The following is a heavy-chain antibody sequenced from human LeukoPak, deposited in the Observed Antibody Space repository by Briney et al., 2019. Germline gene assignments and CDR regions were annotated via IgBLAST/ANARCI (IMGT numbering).Heavy chain of an antibody. CDR1: GYSFTSYW. J-gene: IGHJ4*02. CDR2: IYPGDSDT. D-gene: IGHD5-24*01. Sequence: GESLKISCKGSGYSFTSYWIGWVRQMPGKGLKWMGIIYPGDSDTRYSPSFQGQVTISADKSISTAYLQWSSLKASDTAMYYCARRRDGYNSAYYFDYWGQGTLVTVSS. CDR3: ARRRDGYNSAYYFDY. V-gene: IGHV5-51*01.